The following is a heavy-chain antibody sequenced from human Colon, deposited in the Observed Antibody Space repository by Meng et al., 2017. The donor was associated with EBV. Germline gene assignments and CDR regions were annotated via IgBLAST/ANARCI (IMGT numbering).Heavy chain of an antibody. CDR3: ARDGPDYGNYINIDY. V-gene: IGHV1-18*01. D-gene: IGHD4-11*01. CDR2: IGAYNGNT. Sequence: QIQLVQSGAEVKKPGASVKVSCKASGYTFTRYGISWVRQVPGQGLEWMAWIGAYNGNTNYAQKVKGRVTMTTDTSTSTAYMELRSLRSDDTAVYYCARDGPDYGNYINIDYWGQGTLVTVSS. CDR1: GYTFTRYG. J-gene: IGHJ4*02.